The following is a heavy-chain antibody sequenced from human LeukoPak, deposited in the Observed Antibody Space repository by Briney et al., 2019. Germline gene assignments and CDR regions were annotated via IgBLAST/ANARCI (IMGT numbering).Heavy chain of an antibody. D-gene: IGHD3-22*01. CDR3: ASRRDSSDGKDFDY. V-gene: IGHV3-23*01. Sequence: GGSLRLSCAASGFTFSSYGMGWVRQAPGKGLEWVSGISAGGGSTYYADSVKGRFSISRDNSKNTLYLQMISLTAEDTAVYYCASRRDSSDGKDFDYWGQGTLVTVSS. CDR2: ISAGGGST. J-gene: IGHJ4*02. CDR1: GFTFSSYG.